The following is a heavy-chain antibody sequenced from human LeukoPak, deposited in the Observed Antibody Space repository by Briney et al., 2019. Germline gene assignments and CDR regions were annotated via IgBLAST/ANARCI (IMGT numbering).Heavy chain of an antibody. D-gene: IGHD3-22*01. V-gene: IGHV3-64*01. CDR1: GFTFSDYA. J-gene: IGHJ5*02. CDR3: AREGRSSGYYSNWFDP. Sequence: GGSLRLSCAASGFTFSDYAIHWVRQCPGKGLEYVSTISGNGGSTFYANSVKGRFTISRDNSKNTLYLQMGSLRAEDMAVYYCAREGRSSGYYSNWFDPWGQGTLVTVSS. CDR2: ISGNGGST.